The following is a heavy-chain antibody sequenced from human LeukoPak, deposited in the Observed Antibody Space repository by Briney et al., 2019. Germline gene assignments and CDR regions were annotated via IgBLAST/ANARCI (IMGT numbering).Heavy chain of an antibody. J-gene: IGHJ3*02. CDR1: GYTFTSYY. D-gene: IGHD6-19*01. Sequence: ASVRVSCKASGYTFTSYYMHWVRQAPGQGLEWMGIINPSGGSTSYAQKFQGRVTMTREMSTSTVYMELSSLRSEDTAVYYCARRRQWLDAFDIWGQGTMVTVSS. V-gene: IGHV1-46*01. CDR2: INPSGGST. CDR3: ARRRQWLDAFDI.